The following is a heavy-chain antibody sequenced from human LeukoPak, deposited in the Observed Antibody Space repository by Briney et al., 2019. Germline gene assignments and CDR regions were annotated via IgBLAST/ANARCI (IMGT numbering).Heavy chain of an antibody. J-gene: IGHJ4*02. CDR3: ARGSRVAGHFDY. CDR1: GFTFSNYD. CDR2: IGTAGDT. Sequence: GGSLRLSCAASGFTFSNYDMHWVRQATGKGLEWVSAIGTAGDTYYPGSVKGRFTISRENAKNSLYLQMNSLRAGDTAVYYCARGSRVAGHFDYWGQGTLVTVSS. V-gene: IGHV3-13*01. D-gene: IGHD6-19*01.